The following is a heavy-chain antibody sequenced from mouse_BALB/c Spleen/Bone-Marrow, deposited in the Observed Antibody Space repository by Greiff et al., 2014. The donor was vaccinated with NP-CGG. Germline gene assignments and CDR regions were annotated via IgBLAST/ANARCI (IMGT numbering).Heavy chain of an antibody. CDR1: GFSLTSYG. D-gene: IGHD2-2*01. CDR2: IWRGGSA. J-gene: IGHJ3*01. Sequence: VKLVESGPSLVQPSQSLSITCTVSGFSLTSYGVHWVRQSPGKGLEWLGVIWRGGSADYNAAFMSRLSITKDNSKTQVFFKMNSLQADDTAIYYCAKMGLRSWFAYWGQGTLVTVSA. V-gene: IGHV2-5-1*01. CDR3: AKMGLRSWFAY.